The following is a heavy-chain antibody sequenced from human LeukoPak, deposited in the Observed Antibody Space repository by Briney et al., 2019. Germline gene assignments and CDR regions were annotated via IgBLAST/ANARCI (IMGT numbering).Heavy chain of an antibody. J-gene: IGHJ4*02. V-gene: IGHV3-9*01. D-gene: IGHD3-10*01. CDR3: AKSASRISGSFYYGPTFQFDY. CDR1: GFTFDDYA. Sequence: PGRSLRLSCAASGFTFDDYAMHWVRQAPGKGLEWVSGISWNSGSIDYADAVKGRFTISRDNAKNSLYLQMNSLRAEDTALYYCAKSASRISGSFYYGPTFQFDYWGQGTLVTVSS. CDR2: ISWNSGSI.